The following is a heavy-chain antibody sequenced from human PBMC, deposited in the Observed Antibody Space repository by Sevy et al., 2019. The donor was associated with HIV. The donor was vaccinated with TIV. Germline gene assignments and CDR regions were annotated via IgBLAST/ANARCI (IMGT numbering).Heavy chain of an antibody. Sequence: GGSLRLSCAASGFVFSSYTMNWVRPSPGKGLEWVSSISSSSRYIFYADSVKGRFTISRDNARNSLYLQMNSLRAEDTAVYYCAKDMAYGSGSIVYDYWGQGTLVTVSS. D-gene: IGHD3-10*01. CDR3: AKDMAYGSGSIVYDY. V-gene: IGHV3-21*01. J-gene: IGHJ4*02. CDR2: ISSSSRYI. CDR1: GFVFSSYT.